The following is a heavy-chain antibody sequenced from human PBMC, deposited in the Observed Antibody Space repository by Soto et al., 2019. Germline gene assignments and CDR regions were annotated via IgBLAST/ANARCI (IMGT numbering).Heavy chain of an antibody. Sequence: PSQTLSLTCDISGDSVSSNSAAWNWIRQSPSRGLEWLGRTYYRSKWYNDYAVSVKSRITINPDTSKNQFSLQLNSVTPEDTAVYYCAREKGYCSSTSCPHRNLYGMDVWGQGTTVTVSS. D-gene: IGHD2-2*01. V-gene: IGHV6-1*01. J-gene: IGHJ6*02. CDR3: AREKGYCSSTSCPHRNLYGMDV. CDR2: TYYRSKWYN. CDR1: GDSVSSNSAA.